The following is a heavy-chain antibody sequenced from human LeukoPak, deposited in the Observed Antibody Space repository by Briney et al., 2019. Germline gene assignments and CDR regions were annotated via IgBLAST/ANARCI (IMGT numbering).Heavy chain of an antibody. CDR1: GFTFSSYG. CDR2: IPYDGSNK. D-gene: IGHD6-19*01. CDR3: ARAVAGHFDY. Sequence: GGSLRLSCAASGFTFSSYGMHWVRQAPGKGLERVAVIPYDGSNKYYADSVKGRFTISRDNAKNSLYLQMNSLRAEDTAVYYCARAVAGHFDYWGQGTLVTVSS. J-gene: IGHJ4*02. V-gene: IGHV3-30*12.